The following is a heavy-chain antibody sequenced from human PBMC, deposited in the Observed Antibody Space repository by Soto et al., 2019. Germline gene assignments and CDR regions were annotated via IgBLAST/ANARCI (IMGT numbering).Heavy chain of an antibody. D-gene: IGHD2-21*02. CDR2: IIPIFGTA. CDR1: GGTFSSYA. J-gene: IGHJ4*02. V-gene: IGHV1-69*01. CDR3: AREGSYCGGDCYHYFDY. Sequence: QVQLVQSGAEVKKPGSSVKVSCKASGGTFSSYAISWVRQAPGQGLEWMGGIIPIFGTANYAQKFQGRVTITADESTSTAYMGLSSLRSEDTAVYYCAREGSYCGGDCYHYFDYWGQGTLVTVSS.